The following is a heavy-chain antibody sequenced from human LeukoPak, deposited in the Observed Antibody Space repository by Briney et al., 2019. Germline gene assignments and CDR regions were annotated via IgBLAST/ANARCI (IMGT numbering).Heavy chain of an antibody. V-gene: IGHV4-39*07. CDR1: GVSISSSSYY. Sequence: SETLSLTCTVSGVSISSSSYYWGWIRQPPGKGLEWIGSIYYSGSTYYNPSLKSRVTISVDTSKNQFSLKLSSVTAADTAVYYCARSPRYYYYMDVWGKGTTVTVSS. CDR2: IYYSGST. J-gene: IGHJ6*03. CDR3: ARSPRYYYYMDV.